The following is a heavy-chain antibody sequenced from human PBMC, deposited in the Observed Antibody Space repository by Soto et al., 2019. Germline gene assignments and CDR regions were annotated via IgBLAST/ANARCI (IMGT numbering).Heavy chain of an antibody. CDR3: ARERIAPVGTDGYYYYYAMDV. J-gene: IGHJ6*02. Sequence: GASVKVSCKASGYSFTSYYIHWVRQAPGQGLEWMGIINPSGGGSTRLPQRFQGRVTLARDTSTSTVYMDLSGLTSEDTAVYYCARERIAPVGTDGYYYYYAMDVWGQGTTVTVSS. CDR1: GYSFTSYY. D-gene: IGHD6-13*01. CDR2: INPSGGGST. V-gene: IGHV1-46*01.